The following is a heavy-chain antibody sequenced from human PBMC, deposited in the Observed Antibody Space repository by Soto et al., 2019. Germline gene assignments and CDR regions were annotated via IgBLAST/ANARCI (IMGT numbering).Heavy chain of an antibody. J-gene: IGHJ4*02. CDR1: GFTFSSYA. V-gene: IGHV3-23*01. CDR2: ISGSGGST. D-gene: IGHD3-3*01. CDR3: AKGRLRFLEWSPDY. Sequence: GGSLRLSCAASGFTFSSYAMSWVRQAPGKGLEWVSAISGSGGSTYYADSVKGRFTISRDNSKNTLYLQMNSLRAEDTAVYYCAKGRLRFLEWSPDYWGQGTLVTVS.